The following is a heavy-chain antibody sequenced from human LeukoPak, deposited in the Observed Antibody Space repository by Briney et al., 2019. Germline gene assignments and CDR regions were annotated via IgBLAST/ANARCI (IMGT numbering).Heavy chain of an antibody. J-gene: IGHJ4*02. D-gene: IGHD1-26*01. Sequence: SVKVSCKASGGTFSSYAISWVRQAPGQGLEWMGGIIPIFGTANYAQKFQGRVTITADESTSTAYMELGSLRSEDTAVYYCARVRYSGSYAPFDYWGQGTLVTVSS. CDR1: GGTFSSYA. V-gene: IGHV1-69*13. CDR3: ARVRYSGSYAPFDY. CDR2: IIPIFGTA.